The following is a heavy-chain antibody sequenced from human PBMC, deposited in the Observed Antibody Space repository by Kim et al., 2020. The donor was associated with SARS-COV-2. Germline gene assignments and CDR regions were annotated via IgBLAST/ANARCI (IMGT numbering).Heavy chain of an antibody. CDR2: ISGSGGST. Sequence: GGSLRLSCAASGFTFSSYAMSWVRQAPGKGLEWVSAISGSGGSTYYADSVKGRFTISRDNSKNTLYLQMNSLRAEDTAVYYCAKDHPGHCSGSSCYYYGMDVWGQGTTVTVSS. CDR1: GFTFSSYA. V-gene: IGHV3-23*01. J-gene: IGHJ6*02. D-gene: IGHD2-15*01. CDR3: AKDHPGHCSGSSCYYYGMDV.